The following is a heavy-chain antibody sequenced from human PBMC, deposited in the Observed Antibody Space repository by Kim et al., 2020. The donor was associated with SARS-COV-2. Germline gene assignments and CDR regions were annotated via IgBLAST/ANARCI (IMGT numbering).Heavy chain of an antibody. Sequence: ASVKVSCKASGYTFTSYGISWVRQAPGQGLEWMGWISAYNGNTNYAQKLQGRVTMTTDTSTSTAYMELRSLRSDDTAVYYCARQFSCGGGCSPFDYWGQGTLVTVSS. CDR1: GYTFTSYG. D-gene: IGHD2-21*02. J-gene: IGHJ4*02. CDR3: ARQFSCGGGCSPFDY. CDR2: ISAYNGNT. V-gene: IGHV1-18*01.